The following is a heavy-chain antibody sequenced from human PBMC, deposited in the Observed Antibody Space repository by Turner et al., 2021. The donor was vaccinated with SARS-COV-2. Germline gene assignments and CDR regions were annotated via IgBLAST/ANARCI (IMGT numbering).Heavy chain of an antibody. D-gene: IGHD3-10*01. CDR3: AKDHYGSNDY. CDR1: GLTFSNYG. CDR2: ILSTFHT. V-gene: IGHV3-23*01. Sequence: EVQLLASGGGLVQPGGSLTLSCAASGLTFSNYGMRWVRQAPVKGLEWVSTILSTFHTYYADSVNGRFTISRDNSNNMLFLQMNSLRAEDTAKYYCAKDHYGSNDYWGEGTLVTVSS. J-gene: IGHJ4*02.